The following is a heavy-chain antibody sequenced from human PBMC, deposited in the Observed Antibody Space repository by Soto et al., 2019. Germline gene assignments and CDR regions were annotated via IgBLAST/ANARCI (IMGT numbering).Heavy chain of an antibody. CDR1: GGSISSGGYY. V-gene: IGHV4-31*03. CDR2: IYYSGST. Sequence: NPSETLSLTCTVSGGSISSGGYYWSWIRQHPGKGLEWIGYIYYSGSTYYNPSLKSRVTISVDTSKNQFSLKLSSVTAADTAVYYCARGSIAVAVYRYFDYRGQGTLVTVSS. CDR3: ARGSIAVAVYRYFDY. J-gene: IGHJ4*02. D-gene: IGHD6-19*01.